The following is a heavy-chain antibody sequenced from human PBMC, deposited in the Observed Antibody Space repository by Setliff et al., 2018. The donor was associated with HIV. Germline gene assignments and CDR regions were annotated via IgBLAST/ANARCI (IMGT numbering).Heavy chain of an antibody. V-gene: IGHV4-34*01. Sequence: SETLSLSCAASGFSFSDYYMSWIRQPPGKGLEWIGKINHSGSAKYNPSLQSRVAISVDISKNQFSLKLNFVTPDDTAVYYCARPSAANFFYSYAMDVWGQGSTVTVSS. J-gene: IGHJ6*02. CDR2: INHSGSA. D-gene: IGHD6-13*01. CDR3: ARPSAANFFYSYAMDV. CDR1: GFSFSDYY.